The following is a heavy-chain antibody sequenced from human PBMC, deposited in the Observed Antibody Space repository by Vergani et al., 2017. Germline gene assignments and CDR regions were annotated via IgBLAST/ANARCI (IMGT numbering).Heavy chain of an antibody. CDR1: GYSISSGYY. Sequence: QVQLQESGPGLVKPPGTLSLTCAVSGYSISSGYYWGWIRQPPGKGLEWIGSIYHSGSTYYNPSLKSRVTISVDTSKNQFSLKLSSVTAADTAVYYCARSQGDYWYFDLWGPGSLVTVSS. CDR2: IYHSGST. J-gene: IGHJ2*01. D-gene: IGHD2-21*01. V-gene: IGHV4-38-2*01. CDR3: ARSQGDYWYFDL.